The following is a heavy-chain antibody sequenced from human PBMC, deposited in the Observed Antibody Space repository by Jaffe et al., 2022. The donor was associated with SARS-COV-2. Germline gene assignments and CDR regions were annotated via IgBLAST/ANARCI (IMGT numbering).Heavy chain of an antibody. J-gene: IGHJ6*03. D-gene: IGHD3-22*01. CDR3: ARFPPDTSGYFPHASYYYMDV. Sequence: QVQLQESGPGLVKPSETLSLTCSVSGASISSCYWSWIRQPPGKGLEWIGYIHYSGSTNQNASLKSRVTISVDTSKNQVSLKLSSVTAADTGVYYCARFPPDTSGYFPHASYYYMDVWGKGTTVTVSS. V-gene: IGHV4-59*01. CDR2: IHYSGST. CDR1: GASISSCY.